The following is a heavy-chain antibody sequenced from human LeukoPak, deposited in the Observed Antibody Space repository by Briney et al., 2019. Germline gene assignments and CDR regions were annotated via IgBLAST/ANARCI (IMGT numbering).Heavy chain of an antibody. D-gene: IGHD1-26*01. V-gene: IGHV4-30-2*01. CDR2: IYHSGST. CDR1: GGSISSGGYS. CDR3: ARGYSGLNWFDP. Sequence: PSQTLSLTCAVSGGSISSGGYSWSWIRQPPGKGLEWIGYIYHSGSTYYNPSLKSRVTISVDRSKNQFSLKLSSVTAADTAVYYCARGYSGLNWFDPWGQGTLVTVSS. J-gene: IGHJ5*02.